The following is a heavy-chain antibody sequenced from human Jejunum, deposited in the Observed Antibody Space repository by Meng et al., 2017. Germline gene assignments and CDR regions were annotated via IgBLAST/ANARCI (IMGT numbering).Heavy chain of an antibody. Sequence: GESLKISCAASGFTFSSNWMSWVRQAPGKGLEWVSAISGGGGSTYYADSVKGRFAISRDSSKNTLYLQMKSLRAEDTAVYYCAKDDGGGYTYGYFDYWGQGTLVTVSS. CDR1: GFTFSSNW. J-gene: IGHJ4*02. D-gene: IGHD5-18*01. V-gene: IGHV3-23*01. CDR3: AKDDGGGYTYGYFDY. CDR2: ISGGGGST.